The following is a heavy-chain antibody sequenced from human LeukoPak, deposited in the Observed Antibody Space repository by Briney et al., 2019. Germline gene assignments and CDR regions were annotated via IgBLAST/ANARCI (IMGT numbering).Heavy chain of an antibody. Sequence: ASVKVSCKASGYTFTGYYMHWVRQAPGQGLEWMGWINPNSGGTNYAQKFQGRVTMTRDTSISTAYMELSRLRSDDTAVYYCAREYDYYGSGSYFQHYWFDPWGQGTLVTVSS. V-gene: IGHV1-2*02. J-gene: IGHJ5*02. D-gene: IGHD3-10*01. CDR1: GYTFTGYY. CDR2: INPNSGGT. CDR3: AREYDYYGSGSYFQHYWFDP.